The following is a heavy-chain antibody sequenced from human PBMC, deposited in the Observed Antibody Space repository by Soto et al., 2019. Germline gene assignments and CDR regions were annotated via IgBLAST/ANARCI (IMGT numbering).Heavy chain of an antibody. Sequence: QVQLQQWGAGLLKPSETLSLTCAVYGGSFSGYYWSWIRQPPGKGLEWIGEINHSGSTNYNPSLKRRVTTSVDTSKNQFSLKLSSVSAADTAVYYCARRRGTYYYDSSGLNWFDPWGQGTLVTVSS. CDR3: ARRRGTYYYDSSGLNWFDP. CDR2: INHSGST. V-gene: IGHV4-34*01. CDR1: GGSFSGYY. D-gene: IGHD3-22*01. J-gene: IGHJ5*02.